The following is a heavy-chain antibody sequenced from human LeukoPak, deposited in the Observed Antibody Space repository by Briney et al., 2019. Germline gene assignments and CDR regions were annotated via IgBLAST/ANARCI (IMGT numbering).Heavy chain of an antibody. CDR2: IIPIFGTA. Sequence: SVKVSRKASGGTFISYAISWVRQAPGQGLEWMGGIIPIFGTANYAQKFQGRVTITTDESTSTAYMELSSLRSEDTAVYYCASARYCTNGVCYTYYYMDVWGKGTTVTVSS. D-gene: IGHD2-8*01. CDR3: ASARYCTNGVCYTYYYMDV. CDR1: GGTFISYA. J-gene: IGHJ6*03. V-gene: IGHV1-69*05.